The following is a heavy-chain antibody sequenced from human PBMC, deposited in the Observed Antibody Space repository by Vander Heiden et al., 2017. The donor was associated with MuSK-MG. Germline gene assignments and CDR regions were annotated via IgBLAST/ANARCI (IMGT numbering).Heavy chain of an antibody. V-gene: IGHV4-34*01. Sequence: QVQLQQCGAGLLKPSETLSRTCAVYRGRFRGSYSSWIRQPPGKALACVRDFHLSGSTNYNPSLKSRVTIAVDTSKNQFALKLSSVTAADTAVYYCARGHSYYDYVEGSDRAQNYFDYWGHGSMVNDFS. CDR1: RGRFRGSY. D-gene: IGHD3-16*02. CDR2: FHLSGST. CDR3: ARGHSYYDYVEGSDRAQNYFDY. J-gene: IGHJ4*01.